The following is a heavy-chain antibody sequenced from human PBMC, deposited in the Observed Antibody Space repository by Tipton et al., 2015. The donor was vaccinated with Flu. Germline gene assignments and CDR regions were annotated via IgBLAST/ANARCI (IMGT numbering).Heavy chain of an antibody. CDR1: GDSITSSYC. D-gene: IGHD4-11*01. Sequence: TLSLTCSVSGDSITSSYCWGWVRQPPGKGLEWIGNICPGSPYYNPSLKSRVTLLVDRSKNQFSLRLTSVTAADTAVYFCARRDFSNYVSEPKNWFYVWGRGSLVNVSS. J-gene: IGHJ5*02. CDR3: ARRDFSNYVSEPKNWFYV. CDR2: ICPGSP. V-gene: IGHV4-38-2*01.